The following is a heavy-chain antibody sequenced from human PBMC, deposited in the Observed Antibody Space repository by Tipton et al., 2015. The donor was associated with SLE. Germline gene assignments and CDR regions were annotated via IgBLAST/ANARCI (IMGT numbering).Heavy chain of an antibody. D-gene: IGHD3-16*02. V-gene: IGHV3-23*01. CDR3: TNDFPSLTWFGD. Sequence: GSLRLSCAASGFTFRNHALSWVRQAPGKGLEWVSSISTGGATTYYADPVRGRFTISRDNSRNTLYLQMNILSAGDTAVYYCTNDFPSLTWFGDWGQGALVTVSS. CDR2: ISTGGATT. J-gene: IGHJ5*02. CDR1: GFTFRNHA.